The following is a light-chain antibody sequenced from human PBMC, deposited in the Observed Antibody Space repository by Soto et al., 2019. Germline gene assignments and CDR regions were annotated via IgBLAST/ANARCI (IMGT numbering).Light chain of an antibody. Sequence: EIVLTQSPGTLSLSPGERATLSCRASQSVSSSYLAWYQQKTGQAPRLLISGASSRATGIPYRFSGSGSGTDFTLTISRLEPEDFAVYYCQQYGSSPVTFGQGTKVEIK. J-gene: IGKJ1*01. V-gene: IGKV3-20*01. CDR1: QSVSSSY. CDR2: GAS. CDR3: QQYGSSPVT.